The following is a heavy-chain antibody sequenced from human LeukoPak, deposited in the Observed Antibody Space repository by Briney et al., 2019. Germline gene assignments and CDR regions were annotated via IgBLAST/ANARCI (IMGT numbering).Heavy chain of an antibody. CDR2: ISTYNGDT. CDR3: ARRGSVDTPMSNWEWWY. D-gene: IGHD5-18*01. V-gene: IGHV1-18*01. CDR1: GYTFTTYG. Sequence: ASVKVSCKASGYTFTTYGISWLRQAPGQGLEWMGWISTYNGDTNYAQKLQGRVTLTKDTSTGTVYMELRSLRSDDTAVYYCARRGSVDTPMSNWEWWYWGQGTLVTVSS. J-gene: IGHJ4*02.